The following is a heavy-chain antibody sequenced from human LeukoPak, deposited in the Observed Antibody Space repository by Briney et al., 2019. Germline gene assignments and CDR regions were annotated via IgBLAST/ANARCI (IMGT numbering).Heavy chain of an antibody. J-gene: IGHJ4*02. CDR3: ARATDPAPPPWEYGDYDYRTTLGY. D-gene: IGHD4-17*01. CDR2: IIPIFGTA. V-gene: IGHV1-69*05. CDR1: GGTFSSYA. Sequence: ASVKVSCKASGGTFSSYAISWVRQAPGQGLEWMGGIIPIFGTANYAQKFQGRVTITTDESTSTAYMELSSLRSEDTAVYYCARATDPAPPPWEYGDYDYRTTLGYWGQGTLVTVSS.